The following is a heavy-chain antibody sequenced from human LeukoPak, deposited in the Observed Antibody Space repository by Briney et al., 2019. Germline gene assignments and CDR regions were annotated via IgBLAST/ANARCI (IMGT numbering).Heavy chain of an antibody. CDR2: IYYTGST. Sequence: SETLSLTCTVSGGSISSYYWSWIRQPPGKRLEWVGYIYYTGSTNYNPSLESRVTISVDTSKNQFSLKLNSVTATDTAVYYCARMGNLATVTTDYWGQGTLVTVSS. V-gene: IGHV4-59*08. CDR1: GGSISSYY. J-gene: IGHJ4*02. D-gene: IGHD4-17*01. CDR3: ARMGNLATVTTDY.